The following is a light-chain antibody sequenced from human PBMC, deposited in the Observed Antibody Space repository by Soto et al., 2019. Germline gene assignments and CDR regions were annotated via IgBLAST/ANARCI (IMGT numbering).Light chain of an antibody. V-gene: IGLV2-8*01. CDR2: EVS. CDR1: SSDVGGYNF. Sequence: QSALTQPPSASGSPGQSVTISCTGSSSDVGGYNFVSWYQQYPGKAPKLIIHEVSKRPSGVPDRFSGSKSGNTASLTVSGLQAEDEADYYCSSYAGSNILYVFGTGTKVTVL. CDR3: SSYAGSNILYV. J-gene: IGLJ1*01.